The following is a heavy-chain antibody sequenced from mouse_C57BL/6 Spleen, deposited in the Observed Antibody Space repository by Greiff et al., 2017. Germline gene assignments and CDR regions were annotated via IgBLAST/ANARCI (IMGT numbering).Heavy chain of an antibody. J-gene: IGHJ3*01. Sequence: VKLQQPGAELVRPGSSVKLSCKASGYTFTSYWMHWVKQRPIQGLEWIGNIDPSDSETHYNQKFKDKATLTVDKSSSTAYMQLSSLTSEDSAVYYCARGGGYDDLTWFAYWGQGTLVTVSA. D-gene: IGHD2-2*01. CDR2: IDPSDSET. CDR3: ARGGGYDDLTWFAY. CDR1: GYTFTSYW. V-gene: IGHV1-52*01.